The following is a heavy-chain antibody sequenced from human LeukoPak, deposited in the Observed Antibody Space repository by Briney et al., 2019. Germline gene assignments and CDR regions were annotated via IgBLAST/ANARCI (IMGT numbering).Heavy chain of an antibody. Sequence: GGSLRLSCAASGFTFSSYAMSWVRQAPGKGLEWVSGINWNGGSTGYADSVKGRFTISRDNAKNSLYLQMNSLRAEDTALYYCARAGSSTSSGGFDPWGQGTLVTVSS. J-gene: IGHJ5*02. D-gene: IGHD2-2*01. V-gene: IGHV3-20*04. CDR2: INWNGGST. CDR1: GFTFSSYA. CDR3: ARAGSSTSSGGFDP.